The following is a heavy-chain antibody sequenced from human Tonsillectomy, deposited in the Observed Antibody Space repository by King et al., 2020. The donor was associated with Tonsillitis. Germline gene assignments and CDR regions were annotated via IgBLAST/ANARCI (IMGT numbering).Heavy chain of an antibody. Sequence: QLVQSGAEVKKPGASVKVSCKASGYTFTGYYMHLVRQAPGQGLEWMGWINPNSGGTNYAQKFQGRVTMTRDTSISTAYMALSRLRSDDTAVYYCAREPYSSSWDDAFDIWGQGTMVTVSS. D-gene: IGHD6-13*01. CDR2: INPNSGGT. CDR1: GYTFTGYY. CDR3: AREPYSSSWDDAFDI. V-gene: IGHV1-2*02. J-gene: IGHJ3*02.